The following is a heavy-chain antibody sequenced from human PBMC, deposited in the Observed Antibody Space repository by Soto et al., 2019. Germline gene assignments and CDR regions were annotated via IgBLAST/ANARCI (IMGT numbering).Heavy chain of an antibody. V-gene: IGHV3-48*02. D-gene: IGHD2-2*02. CDR2: ISSSSSTI. CDR1: GFTFSSYS. J-gene: IGHJ4*02. Sequence: EVQLVESGGGLVQPGGSLRLSCAASGFTFSSYSMNWVRQAPGKGLEWVSYISSSSSTIYYANSVKGRFTISRDNAKNSLYLQMNSLRDEDTAVYYCARDLGYCSSTSCYRTYYFDYWGQGTLVTVSS. CDR3: ARDLGYCSSTSCYRTYYFDY.